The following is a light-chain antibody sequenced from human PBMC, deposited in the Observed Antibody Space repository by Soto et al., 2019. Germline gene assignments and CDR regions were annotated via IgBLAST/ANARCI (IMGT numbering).Light chain of an antibody. CDR3: QSSDSGLSAHV. CDR1: SSNIGAGYD. V-gene: IGLV1-40*01. CDR2: GNS. Sequence: QSVLTQPPSVSGAPGQRVTISCTGSSSNIGAGYDVHWYQQLPGTAPKLLIYGNSNRPSGVPDRFSGSKSGTSASLAITGLRAEEEADYYCQSSDSGLSAHVFGTGTKLTVL. J-gene: IGLJ1*01.